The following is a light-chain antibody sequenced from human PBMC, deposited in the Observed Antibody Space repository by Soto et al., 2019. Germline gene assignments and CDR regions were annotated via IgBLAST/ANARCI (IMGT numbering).Light chain of an antibody. Sequence: EVVLTQSPATLSLSPGERATLSCRASQSLRSYLTWYQQKPGQAPRLLIYDASNRATGIPARFRGSGSGTDFTLAISSLEHEDIAIYYYQQRSYWTPVTFGQRTRMEIK. CDR2: DAS. V-gene: IGKV3-11*01. CDR1: QSLRSY. J-gene: IGKJ5*01. CDR3: QQRSYWTPVT.